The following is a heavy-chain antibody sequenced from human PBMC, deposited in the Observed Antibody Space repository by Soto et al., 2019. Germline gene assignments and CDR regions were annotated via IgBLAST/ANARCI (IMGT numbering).Heavy chain of an antibody. D-gene: IGHD3-3*01. CDR2: IKPDGSEK. J-gene: IGHJ4*02. CDR1: GFTFSSYW. CDR3: ARAEYDFWSGYQRYFDY. Sequence: PGGSLRLSCAASGFTFSSYWMSWVRQAPGRGLEWVANIKPDGSEKYYVDSVKGRFTISRDHAKNSLYLQMNSLRAEDTAVYYCARAEYDFWSGYQRYFDYWGQGTLVTVS. V-gene: IGHV3-7*01.